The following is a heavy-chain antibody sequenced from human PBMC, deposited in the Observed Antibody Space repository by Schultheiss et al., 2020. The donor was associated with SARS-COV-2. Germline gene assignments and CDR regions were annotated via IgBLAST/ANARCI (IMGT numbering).Heavy chain of an antibody. CDR1: GFTFSSYG. J-gene: IGHJ4*02. Sequence: GGSLRLSCAASGFTFSSYGMHWVRQAPGKGLEWVAVISYDGSNKYYADSVKGRFTISRDNSKNTLYLQMNSLRAEDTAVYYCARGPLTYYYDSSGYIFDYWGQGTLVTVSS. CDR2: ISYDGSNK. V-gene: IGHV3-30*03. CDR3: ARGPLTYYYDSSGYIFDY. D-gene: IGHD3-22*01.